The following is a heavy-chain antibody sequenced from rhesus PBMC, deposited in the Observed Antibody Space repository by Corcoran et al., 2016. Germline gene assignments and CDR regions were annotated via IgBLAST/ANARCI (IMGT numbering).Heavy chain of an antibody. CDR3: ARDLYNIWTGYYIDY. V-gene: IGHV4-122*01. D-gene: IGHD3-3*01. Sequence: QVQLQESGPGLVKPSETLSLTCIVSGGSISSSYYFCSWIRQSPGKGLDGIGYIYGSSTSTNYNPSLKSRVTISKDTSKNQFSLKLSSVTAADTAVYYCARDLYNIWTGYYIDYWGQGVLVTVSS. CDR1: GGSISSSYY. CDR2: IYGSSTST. J-gene: IGHJ4*01.